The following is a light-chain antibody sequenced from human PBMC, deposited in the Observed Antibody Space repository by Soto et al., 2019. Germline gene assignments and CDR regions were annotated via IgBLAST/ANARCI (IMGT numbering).Light chain of an antibody. CDR3: QQYNSYVT. CDR1: QSISSW. Sequence: DIQMTQSPSTLSASVGDRVTITCRASQSISSWLAWYQQKPGKAPKLLIYKASSLESGVPSRFSGSGSGTEFTLTISSLQPADFATYYCQQYNSYVTFGGGTKVEIK. J-gene: IGKJ4*01. V-gene: IGKV1-5*03. CDR2: KAS.